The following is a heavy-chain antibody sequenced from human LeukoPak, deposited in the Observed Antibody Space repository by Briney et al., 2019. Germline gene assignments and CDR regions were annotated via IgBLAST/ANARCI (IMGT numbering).Heavy chain of an antibody. CDR3: AKDPTTEGYFDY. J-gene: IGHJ4*02. D-gene: IGHD1-14*01. CDR2: ISGSGGST. CDR1: GFTFSDYY. Sequence: GGSLRLSCAASGFTFSDYYMSWIRQAPGKGLEWVSAISGSGGSTYYADSVKGRFTISRDNSKNTLYLQMNSLRVEDTAVYYCAKDPTTEGYFDYWGQGTLVTVSS. V-gene: IGHV3-23*01.